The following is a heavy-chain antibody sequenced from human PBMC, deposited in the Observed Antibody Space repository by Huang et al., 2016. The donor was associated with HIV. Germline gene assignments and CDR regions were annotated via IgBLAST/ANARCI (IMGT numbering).Heavy chain of an antibody. CDR3: ARDRRATTVPYYYYYYMDV. Sequence: QVQVEQSGAEVKKPGASVRVSCTASGYTFSRYAMHWVRQAPGQRLEWMGLINADNGDKKYSQKFQGRVTITRDSSATTVYMELNGLKSEDTAIYYCARDRRATTVPYYYYYYMDVWGKGTTVTVSS. V-gene: IGHV1-3*01. CDR2: INADNGDK. D-gene: IGHD4-17*01. J-gene: IGHJ6*03. CDR1: GYTFSRYA.